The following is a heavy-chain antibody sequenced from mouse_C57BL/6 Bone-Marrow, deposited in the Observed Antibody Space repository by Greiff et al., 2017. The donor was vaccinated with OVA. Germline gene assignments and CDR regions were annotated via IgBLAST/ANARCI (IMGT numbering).Heavy chain of an antibody. V-gene: IGHV1-78*01. CDR3: AIIYYYGTPYFDV. CDR2: IYPRDGST. CDR1: GYTFTDHT. D-gene: IGHD1-1*01. Sequence: QVQLQQSDAELVKPGASVKISCKVSGYTFTDHTIHWMKQRPEQGLEWIGYIYPRDGSTKYNEKFKGKATLTADKSSSTAYMQLNSLTSDDSAVYFCAIIYYYGTPYFDVWGTGTTVTVSS. J-gene: IGHJ1*03.